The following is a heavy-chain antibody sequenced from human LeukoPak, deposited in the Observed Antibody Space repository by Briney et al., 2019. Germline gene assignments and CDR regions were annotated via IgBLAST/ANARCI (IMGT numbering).Heavy chain of an antibody. CDR2: ISYDGNYK. Sequence: GGSLRLSCAASGFTFSSYGMHWVRQAPGKGLEWVTSISYDGNYKYYADSVKGRFTISRDFPKNTLYLQMNSLRAEDTAVYYCAREYCSGGSCYSSGGPGFDYWGQGTLVTVSS. V-gene: IGHV3-30*03. CDR1: GFTFSSYG. J-gene: IGHJ4*02. CDR3: AREYCSGGSCYSSGGPGFDY. D-gene: IGHD2-15*01.